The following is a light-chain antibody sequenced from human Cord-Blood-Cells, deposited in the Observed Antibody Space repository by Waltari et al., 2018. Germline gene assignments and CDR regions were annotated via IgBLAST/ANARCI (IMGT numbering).Light chain of an antibody. J-gene: IGKJ2*01. CDR2: CAS. CDR1: QRVLYSSNNKNY. V-gene: IGKV4-1*01. CDR3: QQYYSTPYT. Sequence: DIVMTQSPDSLAVSLGQKATINCQSSQRVLYSSNNKNYLAWYQQKPGQPPKLLIYCASNRESRAPDRFSGSGSGTDFTLTISSLQAEDVAVYYCQQYYSTPYTFGQGTKLEIK.